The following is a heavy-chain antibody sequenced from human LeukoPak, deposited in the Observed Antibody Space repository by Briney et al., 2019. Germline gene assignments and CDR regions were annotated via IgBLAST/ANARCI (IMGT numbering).Heavy chain of an antibody. CDR1: GFTFSNYW. J-gene: IGHJ4*02. D-gene: IGHD6-13*01. Sequence: SGGSLRLSWAASGFTFSNYWMSWVRQAPGKGLEWVANIKEDGSEKYYVDSVKGRFTISRDNARNSLYLQMNSLRAEDTAVYYCASGRQLGYWGQGTLVTVSS. CDR2: IKEDGSEK. CDR3: ASGRQLGY. V-gene: IGHV3-7*01.